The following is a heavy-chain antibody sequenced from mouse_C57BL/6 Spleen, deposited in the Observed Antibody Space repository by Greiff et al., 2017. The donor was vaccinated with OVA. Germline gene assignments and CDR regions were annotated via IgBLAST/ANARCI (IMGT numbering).Heavy chain of an antibody. J-gene: IGHJ2*01. CDR1: GYTFTSYW. CDR3: ARGGTAQAKNFDY. Sequence: VQLQQSGAELVMPGASVKLSCKASGYTFTSYWMHWVKQRPGQGLEWIGEIDPSDSYTNYNQKFKGKSTLTVDKSSSTAYMQLSSLTSEDSAVYYCARGGTAQAKNFDYWGQGTTLTVSS. V-gene: IGHV1-69*01. D-gene: IGHD3-2*02. CDR2: IDPSDSYT.